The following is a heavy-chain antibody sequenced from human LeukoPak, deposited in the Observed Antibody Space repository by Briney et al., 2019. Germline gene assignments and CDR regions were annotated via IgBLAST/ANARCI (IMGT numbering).Heavy chain of an antibody. CDR3: ARGGDYYDSSGYCC. J-gene: IGHJ4*02. V-gene: IGHV1-69*04. D-gene: IGHD3-22*01. CDR1: GGTFSSYA. Sequence: SVKVSCKASGGTFSSYAISWVRQAPGQGLEWMGRIIPILGIANYAQKFQGRVTITADKSTSTAYMELSSLRSEDTAVYYCARGGDYYDSSGYCCWGQGTLVTVS. CDR2: IIPILGIA.